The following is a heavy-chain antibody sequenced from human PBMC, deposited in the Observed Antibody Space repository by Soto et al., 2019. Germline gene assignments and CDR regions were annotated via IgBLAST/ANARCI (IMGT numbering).Heavy chain of an antibody. J-gene: IGHJ6*02. CDR2: INPSGGST. CDR3: ARDRSGSFIVVVPAAMGVSTYYYYGMDV. Sequence: ASVKVSCKASGYTFTSYYMHWVRQAPGQGLEWMGIINPSGGSTSYAQKFQGRVTMTRDTSTSTVYMELSSLRSEDTAVYYCARDRSGSFIVVVPAAMGVSTYYYYGMDVWGQGTTVTAP. V-gene: IGHV1-46*01. CDR1: GYTFTSYY. D-gene: IGHD2-2*01.